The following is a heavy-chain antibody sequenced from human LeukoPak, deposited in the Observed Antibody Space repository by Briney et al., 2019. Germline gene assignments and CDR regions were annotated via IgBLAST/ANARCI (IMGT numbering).Heavy chain of an antibody. CDR1: GGSISSSSYY. CDR2: IYYSGST. D-gene: IGHD6-13*01. J-gene: IGHJ4*02. CDR3: ARRGIAAAGPYFDY. Sequence: PSETLSLTCTVSGGSISSSSYYWGCIRQPPGKGLECIGSIYYSGSTYYNPSLKSRVTISVDTSKHQFSLKLSSVTAADTAVYYCARRGIAAAGPYFDYWGQGTLVTVSS. V-gene: IGHV4-39*01.